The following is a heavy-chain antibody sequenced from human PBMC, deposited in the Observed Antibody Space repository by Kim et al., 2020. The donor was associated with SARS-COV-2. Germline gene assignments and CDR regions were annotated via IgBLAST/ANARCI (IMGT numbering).Heavy chain of an antibody. J-gene: IGHJ6*02. D-gene: IGHD2-2*01. V-gene: IGHV1-46*01. CDR1: GYSFTNFF. CDR2: IDPREGTT. CDR3: ARAPSDYYGMDV. Sequence: ASVKVSCKASGYSFTNFFIDWVRQAPGQGLEWMGIIDPREGTTRYAQKFQGRVTMTRDTSTSTAYMELSSLRSEDTAVYFCARAPSDYYGMDVWGQGTTVTVSS.